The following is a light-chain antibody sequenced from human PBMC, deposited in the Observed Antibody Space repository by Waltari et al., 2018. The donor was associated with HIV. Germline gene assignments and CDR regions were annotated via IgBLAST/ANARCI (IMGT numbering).Light chain of an antibody. CDR1: SSDIGAYNY. Sequence: QSALTQAASVSGSPGQSITLSCTGISSDIGAYNYVSWYQQHPDKVPKLVIYEVSNRPSGISNRFSGSKSGNTASLTISGLQADDEASYYCSSYTASSTLDVVFGGGTRLTVL. CDR2: EVS. J-gene: IGLJ2*01. CDR3: SSYTASSTLDVV. V-gene: IGLV2-14*03.